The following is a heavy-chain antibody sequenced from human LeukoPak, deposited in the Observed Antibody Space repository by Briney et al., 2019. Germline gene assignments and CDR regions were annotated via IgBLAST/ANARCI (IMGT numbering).Heavy chain of an antibody. D-gene: IGHD3-22*01. Sequence: GSVKVSCKASGYTFTSYDINWVRQSTGQGLXXXGWTNPNSGNTGYAQKFQGRVTMTRNTSISTAYMELSSLRSEDTALYYCARLRSSGGYYFDYWGQGTLVTVSS. J-gene: IGHJ4*02. CDR2: TNPNSGNT. CDR1: GYTFTSYD. CDR3: ARLRSSGGYYFDY. V-gene: IGHV1-8*01.